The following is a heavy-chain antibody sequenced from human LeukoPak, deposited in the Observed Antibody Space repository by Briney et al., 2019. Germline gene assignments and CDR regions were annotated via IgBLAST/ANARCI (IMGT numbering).Heavy chain of an antibody. J-gene: IGHJ4*02. V-gene: IGHV3-23*01. CDR2: ISDSGGST. Sequence: GGSLRLSCAASGFTFSNYAMSWVRQAPGKGLEWVSAISDSGGSTHYADSVKGRFTISRDNSKNTLYLQMDSLRADDTAVYFCAKDEWNSWGQGTLVTVSS. CDR3: AKDEWNS. D-gene: IGHD3-3*01. CDR1: GFTFSNYA.